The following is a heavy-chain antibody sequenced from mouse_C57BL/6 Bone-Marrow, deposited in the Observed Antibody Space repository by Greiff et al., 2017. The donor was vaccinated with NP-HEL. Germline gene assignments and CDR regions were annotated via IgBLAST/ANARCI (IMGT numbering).Heavy chain of an antibody. V-gene: IGHV3-1*01. CDR3: ARADYGSKGFAY. CDR1: GYSITSGYD. D-gene: IGHD1-1*01. J-gene: IGHJ3*01. Sequence: EVKLVESGPGMVKPSQSLSLTCTVTGYSITSGYDWHWIRHFPGNKLEWMGYISYSGSTNYNPSLKSRISITHDTSKNHFFLKLNSVTTEDTATYYCARADYGSKGFAYWGQGTLVTVSA. CDR2: ISYSGST.